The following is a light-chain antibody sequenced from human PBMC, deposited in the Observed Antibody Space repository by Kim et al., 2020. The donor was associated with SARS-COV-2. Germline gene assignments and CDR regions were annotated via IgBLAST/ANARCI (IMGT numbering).Light chain of an antibody. CDR3: CSYAGNYKPWV. CDR1: SRDVGVYNY. CDR2: DVT. V-gene: IGLV2-11*03. J-gene: IGLJ3*02. Sequence: SHTNSWTGHSRDVGVYNYVSWHHQHPSKAPNLIIYDVTKRPAGVPDRFSGSQSGNTASLTIPGLQAEDESDYYFCSYAGNYKPWVFGGGTKLTVL.